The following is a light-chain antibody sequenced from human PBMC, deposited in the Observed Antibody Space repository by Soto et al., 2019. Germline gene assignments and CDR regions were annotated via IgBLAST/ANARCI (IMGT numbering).Light chain of an antibody. CDR1: QSVLSSSNNKNY. V-gene: IGKV4-1*01. CDR2: WAS. J-gene: IGKJ2*01. Sequence: DIVMTQSPDSLAVSLGERATINCKSSQSVLSSSNNKNYLAWYQQRPGQPPKQLMYWASTRESGVPDRLIGSGSGTDFTLSITSLQAEDVAVYDCQQYESTPPTFGQGTKLEIK. CDR3: QQYESTPPT.